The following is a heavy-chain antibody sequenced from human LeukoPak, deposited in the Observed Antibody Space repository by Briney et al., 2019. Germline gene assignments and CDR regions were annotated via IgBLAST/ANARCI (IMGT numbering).Heavy chain of an antibody. CDR3: AKRAYDYGDYIDY. D-gene: IGHD4-17*01. CDR1: GFTFSSYA. CDR2: ISGSGGST. J-gene: IGHJ4*02. Sequence: QPGGSLRLSCAASGFTFSSYAMNWVRQAPGKGLEWVSTISGSGGSTYYADSVRGRFTISRDNSKNTRYVQMNSLRAEDTAVYYCAKRAYDYGDYIDYWGQGTLVTVSS. V-gene: IGHV3-23*01.